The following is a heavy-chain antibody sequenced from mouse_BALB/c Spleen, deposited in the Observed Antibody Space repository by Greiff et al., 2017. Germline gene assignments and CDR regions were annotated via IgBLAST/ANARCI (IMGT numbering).Heavy chain of an antibody. Sequence: QVTLKVSGPGILQPSQTLSLTCSFSGFSLSTYGIGVGWIRQPSGKGLEWLAHIWWNDNKYYNTALKSRLTISKDTSNNQVFLKIASVDTADTATYYCARIRIYYGNYGNDYYAMDYWGQGTSVTVSS. J-gene: IGHJ4*01. CDR3: ARIRIYYGNYGNDYYAMDY. CDR2: IWWNDNK. V-gene: IGHV8-11*01. CDR1: GFSLSTYGIG. D-gene: IGHD2-1*01.